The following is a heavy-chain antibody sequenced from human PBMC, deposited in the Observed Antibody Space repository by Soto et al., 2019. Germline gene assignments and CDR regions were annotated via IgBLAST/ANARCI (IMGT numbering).Heavy chain of an antibody. CDR2: IYYSGTT. CDR1: GGSISSGDYY. CDR3: ARALIQLWPHYYYGMDV. J-gene: IGHJ6*02. D-gene: IGHD5-18*01. V-gene: IGHV4-30-4*01. Sequence: SETLSLTCTISGGSISSGDYYWSWIRQSPGKGLEWIGYIYYSGTTYYNPSLKSRVTISVDTSKNQFSLKLSSVTAADTAVYYCARALIQLWPHYYYGMDVWGQGTTVTVSS.